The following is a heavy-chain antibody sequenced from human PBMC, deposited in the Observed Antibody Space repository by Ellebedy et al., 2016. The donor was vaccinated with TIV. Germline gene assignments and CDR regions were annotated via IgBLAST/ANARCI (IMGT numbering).Heavy chain of an antibody. D-gene: IGHD2-15*01. V-gene: IGHV3-33*01. Sequence: GESLKISCAASGFTFSMYGMHWVRQAPGKGLEWVAIIWNDGSNKYYVDSVKGRFTISRDNSKNTAYLQMNSLRAEDTAVYYCVREGLYCSGDTCYSATFDIWGQGTMVTVSS. CDR2: IWNDGSNK. CDR1: GFTFSMYG. J-gene: IGHJ3*02. CDR3: VREGLYCSGDTCYSATFDI.